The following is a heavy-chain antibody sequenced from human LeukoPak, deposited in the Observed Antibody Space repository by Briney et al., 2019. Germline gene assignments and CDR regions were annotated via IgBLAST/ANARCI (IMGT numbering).Heavy chain of an antibody. CDR2: INHSGST. V-gene: IGHV4-34*01. CDR1: GGSFSGYY. CDR3: ARGVGATLPFDY. J-gene: IGHJ4*02. Sequence: SETLSLTCAVYGGSFSGYYWSWIRQPPGKGLEWIGEINHSGSTNYNPSLKSRVTISVDTSKNQLSLKLSSVTAADTAVYYCARGVGATLPFDYWGQGTLVTVSS. D-gene: IGHD1-26*01.